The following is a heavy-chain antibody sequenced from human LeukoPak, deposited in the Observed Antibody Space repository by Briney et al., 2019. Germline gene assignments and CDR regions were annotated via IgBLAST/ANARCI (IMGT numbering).Heavy chain of an antibody. Sequence: GESLKISCKSSGYSFTNYWISWVRQMPGKGLERMGRIDPSDSYTKYSPSFQGHVTISADKSISTAYLQWSSLKASDTAMYYCARHQGVGATDYWGQGTLVTVSS. V-gene: IGHV5-10-1*01. D-gene: IGHD1-26*01. CDR3: ARHQGVGATDY. CDR2: IDPSDSYT. CDR1: GYSFTNYW. J-gene: IGHJ4*02.